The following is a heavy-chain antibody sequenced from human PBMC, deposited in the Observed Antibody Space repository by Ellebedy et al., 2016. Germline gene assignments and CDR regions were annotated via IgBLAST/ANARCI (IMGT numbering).Heavy chain of an antibody. CDR3: AKTYASGWGDY. D-gene: IGHD3-22*01. V-gene: IGHV3-23*01. Sequence: GGSLRLXCAASGFPFSTSAMSWVRQSPGRGLEWVSTISGTGTSTFYADPVRGRFTISRDNSKNAVFLQMQRLRADDTAVYYCAKTYASGWGDYWGQGARVTVSS. J-gene: IGHJ4*02. CDR1: GFPFSTSA. CDR2: ISGTGTST.